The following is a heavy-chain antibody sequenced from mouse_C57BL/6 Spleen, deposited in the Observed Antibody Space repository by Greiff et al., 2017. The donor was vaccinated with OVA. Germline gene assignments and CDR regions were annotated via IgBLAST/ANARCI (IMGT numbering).Heavy chain of an antibody. Sequence: EVQLVESGGGLVQPKGSLKLSCAASGFSFNTYAMNWVRQAPGKGLEWVARIRSKSNNYATYYADSVKDRFTISRDDSESMLYLQMNNLKTEDTAMYYCVRGYGHYYAMDYWGQGTSVTVSS. CDR1: GFSFNTYA. CDR2: IRSKSNNYAT. CDR3: VRGYGHYYAMDY. J-gene: IGHJ4*01. D-gene: IGHD1-1*02. V-gene: IGHV10-1*01.